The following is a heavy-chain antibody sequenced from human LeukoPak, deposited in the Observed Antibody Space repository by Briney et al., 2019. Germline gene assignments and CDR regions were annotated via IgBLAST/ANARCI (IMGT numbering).Heavy chain of an antibody. V-gene: IGHV3-11*01. CDR1: GFTISDYY. CDR3: ARDYDILTGYGGGGFDI. D-gene: IGHD3-9*01. CDR2: ISSSGSTI. J-gene: IGHJ3*02. Sequence: GGSLRLSCAASGFTISDYYMSWIRQAPGKGLEWVSYISSSGSTINYAESVKGRFTISRDTAKNSLYLQMNSLRAEDTAVYYCARDYDILTGYGGGGFDIWGQGTMVSVSS.